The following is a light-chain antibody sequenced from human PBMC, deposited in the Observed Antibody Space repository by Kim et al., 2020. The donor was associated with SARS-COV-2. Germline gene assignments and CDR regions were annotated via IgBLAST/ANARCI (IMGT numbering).Light chain of an antibody. CDR3: QQYGDSEYT. Sequence: EIVLTQSPGTLSLSPGERATLSCRASQSISGRYLTWYQQKRGQAPRLLIYGASSRATGIPDRFSGSGSGTDLTLTINRLEPEDFAVYYCQQYGDSEYTFGQGTKLEI. J-gene: IGKJ2*01. CDR2: GAS. CDR1: QSISGRY. V-gene: IGKV3-20*01.